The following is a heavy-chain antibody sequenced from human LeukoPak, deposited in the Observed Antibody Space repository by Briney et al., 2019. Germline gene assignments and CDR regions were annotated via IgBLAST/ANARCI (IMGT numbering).Heavy chain of an antibody. CDR3: ARTTEGGYTYGYFYYYYMDV. Sequence: SETLSLTCTVSGGSISSYYWSWIRQPPGKGLEWIGYIYYSGSTNYNPSLKSRVSISVDTSKNQFSLKLTSVTAADTAVYYCARTTEGGYTYGYFYYYYMDVWGKGTTVTISS. J-gene: IGHJ6*03. CDR2: IYYSGST. CDR1: GGSISSYY. V-gene: IGHV4-59*01. D-gene: IGHD5-18*01.